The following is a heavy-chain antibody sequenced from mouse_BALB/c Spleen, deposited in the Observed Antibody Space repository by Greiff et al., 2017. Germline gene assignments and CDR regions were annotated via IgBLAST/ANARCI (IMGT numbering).Heavy chain of an antibody. CDR2: ILPGSGST. J-gene: IGHJ3*01. Sequence: QVQLQQSGAELMKPGASVKISCKATGYTFSSYWIEWVKQRPGHGLEWIGEILPGSGSTNYNEKFKGKATFTADTSSNTAYMQLSSLTSEDSAVYCCARGGGTLAYWGQGTLVTVSA. V-gene: IGHV1-9*01. D-gene: IGHD4-1*01. CDR1: GYTFSSYW. CDR3: ARGGGTLAY.